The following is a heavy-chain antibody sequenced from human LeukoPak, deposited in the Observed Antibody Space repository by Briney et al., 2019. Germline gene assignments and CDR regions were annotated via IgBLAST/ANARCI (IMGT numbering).Heavy chain of an antibody. D-gene: IGHD3-10*01. Sequence: GGSLRLSCVASGFSFGDNWMGWVRQAPGMGLEWVANINPHGTEKYYADSLEGRFSVSRDNAKNSVYLKMNSLRVEDAAIYYCARWGVSAGLDYWGQGSLVAVSS. CDR2: INPHGTEK. J-gene: IGHJ4*02. V-gene: IGHV3-7*01. CDR1: GFSFGDNW. CDR3: ARWGVSAGLDY.